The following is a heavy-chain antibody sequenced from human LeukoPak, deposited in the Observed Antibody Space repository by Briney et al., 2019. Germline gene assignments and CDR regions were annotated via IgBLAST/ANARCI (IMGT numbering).Heavy chain of an antibody. CDR2: ISVSGANT. J-gene: IGHJ6*03. Sequence: PGGSLRLSCAASGFGFNIYAMRWVRQAPGKGLAWVSAISVSGANTYSADSVRGRFTISRDNSKNTLYLQMNSLRAEDTAVYFCAKDSMLDFWSASSTYYYYMDVWGKGTTVTVSS. CDR1: GFGFNIYA. V-gene: IGHV3-23*01. D-gene: IGHD3-3*01. CDR3: AKDSMLDFWSASSTYYYYMDV.